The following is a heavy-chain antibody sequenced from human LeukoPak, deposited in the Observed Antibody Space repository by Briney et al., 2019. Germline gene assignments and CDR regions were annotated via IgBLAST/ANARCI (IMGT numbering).Heavy chain of an antibody. CDR3: ARGGRVMKHGDYVYPGDY. CDR1: GYTFTSYY. Sequence: ASVKVSCKASGYTFTSYYMHWVRQAPGQGLEWMGIINPSGGSTSYAQKLQGRVTMTRDTSTSTVYMELSSLRSEDTAAYYCARGGRVMKHGDYVYPGDYWGQGTLVTVSS. D-gene: IGHD4-17*01. CDR2: INPSGGST. J-gene: IGHJ4*02. V-gene: IGHV1-46*01.